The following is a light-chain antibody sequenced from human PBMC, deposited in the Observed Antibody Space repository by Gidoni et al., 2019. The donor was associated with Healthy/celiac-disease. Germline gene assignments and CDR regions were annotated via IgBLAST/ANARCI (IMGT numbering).Light chain of an antibody. CDR2: DAS. J-gene: IGKJ4*01. CDR1: QSVSSY. CDR3: QQRSNWLPLT. V-gene: IGKV3-11*01. Sequence: EIVLTQSPATLSLSPGERATLSCRASQSVSSYLAWYQQKPGQATRLLIYDASNRATGIPARFSGSGSGTDFTLTISSLETEDFAVYYCQQRSNWLPLTFGGGTKVEIK.